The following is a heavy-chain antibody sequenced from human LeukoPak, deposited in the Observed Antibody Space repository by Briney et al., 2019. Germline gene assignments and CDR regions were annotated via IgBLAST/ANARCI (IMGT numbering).Heavy chain of an antibody. CDR2: IYPGDSET. V-gene: IGHV5-51*01. J-gene: IGHJ3*02. Sequence: GESLKISCEGSGYLFTAYWIAWVRQMPGEGLEWMGIIYPGDSETRYSPSFQGQVTISADKSVSPAYLQWGSLRASDTAMYYCTRSPRDGYHDAFDIWGQGTMVTVFS. CDR3: TRSPRDGYHDAFDI. CDR1: GYLFTAYW. D-gene: IGHD5-24*01.